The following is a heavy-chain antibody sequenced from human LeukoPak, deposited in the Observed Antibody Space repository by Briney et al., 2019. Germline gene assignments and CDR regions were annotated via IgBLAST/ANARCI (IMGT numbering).Heavy chain of an antibody. CDR2: IYPGDSDT. V-gene: IGHV5-51*01. CDR1: GCIFTSYW. J-gene: IGHJ4*02. Sequence: GGSLQISCKGSGCIFTSYWIGWVRQLPGKGLEWMGIIYPGDSDTRYSPSFQGQVTISADKSISTAYLQWSSLKASDTAMYYCASSITVDTAMPFDYWGQGTLVTVSS. D-gene: IGHD5-18*01. CDR3: ASSITVDTAMPFDY.